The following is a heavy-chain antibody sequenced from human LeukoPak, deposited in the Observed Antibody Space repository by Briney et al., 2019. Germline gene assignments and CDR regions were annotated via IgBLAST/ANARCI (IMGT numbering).Heavy chain of an antibody. Sequence: ASVKVSCKASGYTFSDYYIHWVRQAPGQGLEWMGWINPNSGGTNSAQKFQGRVTMTRDTSISTAYMELSRLRSDDTAVYYCARESFTTVTSATDAFDIWGQGTMVTVSS. CDR1: GYTFSDYY. CDR3: ARESFTTVTSATDAFDI. J-gene: IGHJ3*02. V-gene: IGHV1-2*02. D-gene: IGHD4-17*01. CDR2: INPNSGGT.